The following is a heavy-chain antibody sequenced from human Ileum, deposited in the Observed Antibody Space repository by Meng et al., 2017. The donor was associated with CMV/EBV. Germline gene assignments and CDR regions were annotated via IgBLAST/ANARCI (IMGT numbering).Heavy chain of an antibody. CDR2: ISGSGGST. Sequence: GESLKISCAASGFTFSSYAMSWVRQAPGKGLEWVSAISGSGGSTYYADSVKGRFTISRDNSKNTLYLQMNSLRAEDTAVYYCAKDAYGSGYYYWWFDPWGQGTLVTVSS. CDR1: GFTFSSYA. V-gene: IGHV3-23*01. CDR3: AKDAYGSGYYYWWFDP. D-gene: IGHD3-22*01. J-gene: IGHJ5*02.